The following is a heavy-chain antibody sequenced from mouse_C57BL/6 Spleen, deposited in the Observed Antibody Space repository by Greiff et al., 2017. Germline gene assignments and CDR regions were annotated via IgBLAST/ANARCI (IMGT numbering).Heavy chain of an antibody. V-gene: IGHV1-15*01. J-gene: IGHJ2*01. D-gene: IGHD3-2*01. Sequence: VQLQQSGAELVRPGASVTLSCKASGYTFTDYEMHWVKQTPVHGLEWIGAIDPETGGTAYNQTFKGKDILTADKSSSTAYMELRSLTSEDSAVYYCTTRQLGLYFDYWGQGTTLTVSS. CDR2: IDPETGGT. CDR1: GYTFTDYE. CDR3: TTRQLGLYFDY.